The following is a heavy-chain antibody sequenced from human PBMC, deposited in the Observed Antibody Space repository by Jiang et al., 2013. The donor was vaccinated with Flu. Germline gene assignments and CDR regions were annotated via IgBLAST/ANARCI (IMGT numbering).Heavy chain of an antibody. CDR2: INPSGGST. Sequence: SGAEVKKPGASVKVSCKASGYTFTSYYIHWVRQAPGQGLEWMGVINPSGGSTSYTQKFQGRVIVTSDTSTSTVYMELSSLRSEDTAVYYCARDNIYGRYFDLWGRGTLVTVSS. V-gene: IGHV1-46*01. J-gene: IGHJ2*01. D-gene: IGHD2-21*01. CDR1: GYTFTSYY. CDR3: ARDNIYGRYFDL.